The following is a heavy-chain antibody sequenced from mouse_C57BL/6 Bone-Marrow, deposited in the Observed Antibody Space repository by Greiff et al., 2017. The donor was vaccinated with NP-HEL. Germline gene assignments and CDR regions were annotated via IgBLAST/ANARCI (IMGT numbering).Heavy chain of an antibody. D-gene: IGHD4-1*02. V-gene: IGHV1-53*01. CDR3: ARTGNWDGNRYFDV. Sequence: VQLQQPGTELVKQGASVKLSCKALGYTSPHARGQLLEGVRVPGLSLLGTLPPWTGGSNYNEKFKSKATLTADTSSSTAYMQLSSLTSEDSAVYYCARTGNWDGNRYFDVWGTGTTVTVSS. CDR2: LPPWTGGS. CDR1: GYTSPHAR. J-gene: IGHJ1*03.